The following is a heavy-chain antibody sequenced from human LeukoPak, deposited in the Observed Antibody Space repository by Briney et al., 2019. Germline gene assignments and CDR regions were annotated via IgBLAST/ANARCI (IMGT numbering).Heavy chain of an antibody. V-gene: IGHV3-9*03. CDR3: AKTKANKYYYDSSGDHYFDY. CDR1: GFTFSSYW. Sequence: PGGSLRLSCAASGFTFSSYWMSWVRQAPGKGLEWVSGISWNSGSIGYADSVKGRFTISRDNAKNSLYPQMNSLRAEDMALYYCAKTKANKYYYDSSGDHYFDYWGQGTLVTVSS. D-gene: IGHD3-22*01. CDR2: ISWNSGSI. J-gene: IGHJ4*02.